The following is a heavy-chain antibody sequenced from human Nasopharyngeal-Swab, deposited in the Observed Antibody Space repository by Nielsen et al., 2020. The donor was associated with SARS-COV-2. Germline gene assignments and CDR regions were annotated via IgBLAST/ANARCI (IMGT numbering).Heavy chain of an antibody. D-gene: IGHD2-2*01. CDR2: ISGSGGST. Sequence: WIRQPPGKGLEWVSAISGSGGSTYYADSVEGRFTISRDNSKNTLYLQMNSLRAEDTAVYYCAKQRYCSSTSCYGGGFDYWGQGTLVTVSS. J-gene: IGHJ4*02. V-gene: IGHV3-23*01. CDR3: AKQRYCSSTSCYGGGFDY.